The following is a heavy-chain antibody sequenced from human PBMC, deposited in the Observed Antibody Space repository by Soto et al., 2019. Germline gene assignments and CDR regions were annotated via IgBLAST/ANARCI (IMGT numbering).Heavy chain of an antibody. J-gene: IGHJ6*02. CDR1: GGTFSSYA. CDR3: AREGSSGWYGDYYYGLDV. CDR2: IKAGNGNT. D-gene: IGHD6-19*01. Sequence: ASVKVSCKASGGTFSSYAISWVRQAPGQGLEWMGWIKAGNGNTKYSQKFQGRVTITRDTSASTAYMELSSLRSEDTAVYYCAREGSSGWYGDYYYGLDVWGQGTTVTVSS. V-gene: IGHV1-3*01.